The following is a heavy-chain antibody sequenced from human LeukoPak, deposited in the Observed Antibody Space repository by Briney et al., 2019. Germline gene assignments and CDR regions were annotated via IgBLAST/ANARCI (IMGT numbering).Heavy chain of an antibody. CDR1: GFTLGAYA. CDR2: ITSQPYGGTT. Sequence: GRSLRLSCTASGFTLGAYAMSGVGHAPGKGLEWVGFITSQPYGGTTEYAASVRGRLTISRDDSKSIAYLQMNSLKAEDTAVYYCTRNARGCSSTSCYAGRFDPWGQGTQVTVSS. J-gene: IGHJ5*02. D-gene: IGHD2-2*01. CDR3: TRNARGCSSTSCYAGRFDP. V-gene: IGHV3-49*04.